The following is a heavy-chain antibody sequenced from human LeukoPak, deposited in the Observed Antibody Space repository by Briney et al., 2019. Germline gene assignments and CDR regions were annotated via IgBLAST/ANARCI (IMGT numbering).Heavy chain of an antibody. Sequence: ASVKVSCKASGYTFTGYYMHWVRQAPGQGLEWMGRIIPILGIANYAQKFQGRVTITADKSTSTAYMELSSLRSEDTAVYYCARDFKDHGGNSKRAFDIWGQGTMVTVSS. D-gene: IGHD2-21*02. CDR2: IIPILGIA. CDR1: GYTFTGYY. J-gene: IGHJ3*02. CDR3: ARDFKDHGGNSKRAFDI. V-gene: IGHV1-69*04.